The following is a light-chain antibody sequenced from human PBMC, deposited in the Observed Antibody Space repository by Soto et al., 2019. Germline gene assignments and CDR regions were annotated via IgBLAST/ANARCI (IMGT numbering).Light chain of an antibody. V-gene: IGKV3-15*01. Sequence: ILLTQSPDTLSVSPGERVTLSCRASQSVTINLAWYQHTPGQSPRLLISGASSGATGLPSRFSGSGSGTDFTLTINSLQSEDAAVYYCQQRSNWPPLTFGGGTKVDI. CDR1: QSVTIN. CDR3: QQRSNWPPLT. J-gene: IGKJ4*01. CDR2: GAS.